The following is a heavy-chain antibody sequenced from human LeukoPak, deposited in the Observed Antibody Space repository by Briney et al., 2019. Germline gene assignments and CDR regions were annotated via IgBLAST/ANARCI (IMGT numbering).Heavy chain of an antibody. CDR3: ARGTTGFGVVSRY. D-gene: IGHD3-3*01. CDR1: GYTFTSYD. CDR2: MNPNSGNT. Sequence: AASVKVSCKASGYTFTSYDISWVRQATGQGLEWMGWMNPNSGNTGYAQKFQGRVTMTRNTSISTAYMELSSLRSEDTAVYYCARGTTGFGVVSRYWGQGTLVTVSS. J-gene: IGHJ4*02. V-gene: IGHV1-8*01.